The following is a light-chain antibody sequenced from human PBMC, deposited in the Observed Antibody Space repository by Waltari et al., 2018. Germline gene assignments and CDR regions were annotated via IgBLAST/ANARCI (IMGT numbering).Light chain of an antibody. Sequence: QSALTQLPSASGSPGQSVTLSCSGTSTDLTTYNYVSWYHHHPGRAPKLLIYEVSKRPSGVPDRFSGSKSGNTASLTVSGLQTEDEAVYYCSSYAGRDNLLFGGGTKLTVL. CDR3: SSYAGRDNLL. CDR2: EVS. CDR1: STDLTTYNY. J-gene: IGLJ2*01. V-gene: IGLV2-8*01.